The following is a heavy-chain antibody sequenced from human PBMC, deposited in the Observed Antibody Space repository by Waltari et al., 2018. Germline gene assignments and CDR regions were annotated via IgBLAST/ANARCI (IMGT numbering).Heavy chain of an antibody. D-gene: IGHD5-12*01. CDR2: INHSGST. Sequence: QVQLQPWGEGLLKTSETLSLTCAVSGGSFRGHYWSWSCQPPGKGLAWSGEINHSGSTIYNPSLKSRVTISVDTSKNQFSLKLSSVTAADTAVYYCARGLGGYNIDYFDYWGQGTLVTVSS. V-gene: IGHV4-34*01. CDR3: ARGLGGYNIDYFDY. CDR1: GGSFRGHY. J-gene: IGHJ4*02.